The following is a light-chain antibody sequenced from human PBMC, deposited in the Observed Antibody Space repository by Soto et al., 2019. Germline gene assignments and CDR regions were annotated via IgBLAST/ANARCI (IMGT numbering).Light chain of an antibody. CDR3: QQYGSSPPWT. CDR2: GAS. J-gene: IGKJ1*01. CDR1: QSVSSNY. Sequence: EIVLTQSPGTLSLSPGERATLSCRASQSVSSNYLVWYQQRPGQAPRLLIHGASSRATGIPDRFSGSGSGTDFTLTISRLEPEDFAVYDCQQYGSSPPWTFGQGTKVEIK. V-gene: IGKV3-20*01.